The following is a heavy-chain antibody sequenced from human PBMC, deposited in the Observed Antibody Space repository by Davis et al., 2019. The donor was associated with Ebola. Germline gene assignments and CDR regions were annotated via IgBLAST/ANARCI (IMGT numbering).Heavy chain of an antibody. CDR1: GFTFTSSA. D-gene: IGHD3-16*01. CDR2: IVVGSGNT. V-gene: IGHV1-58*01. Sequence: SVKVSCTASGFTFTSSAVQWVRQARGQRLEWIGWIVVGSGNTNYAQKFQERVTITRDMSTSTAYMELSSLRSEDTAVYYCAADRRAPLGDFDYWGQGTLVTVSS. J-gene: IGHJ4*02. CDR3: AADRRAPLGDFDY.